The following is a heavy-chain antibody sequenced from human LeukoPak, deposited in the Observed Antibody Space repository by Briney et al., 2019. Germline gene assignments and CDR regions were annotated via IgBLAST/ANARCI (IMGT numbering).Heavy chain of an antibody. Sequence: PSETLSLTCTVSGGSVSSGSYYWSWVRQPPGKGLEWLGYIYYSGSTNYNPSHKSRVTISVDTSKNQFSLKLSSVTAADTAVYYCARYFDSGGGGNWFDPWGQGTLVTVSS. CDR3: ARYFDSGGGGNWFDP. D-gene: IGHD6-19*01. CDR2: IYYSGST. CDR1: GGSVSSGSYY. V-gene: IGHV4-61*01. J-gene: IGHJ5*02.